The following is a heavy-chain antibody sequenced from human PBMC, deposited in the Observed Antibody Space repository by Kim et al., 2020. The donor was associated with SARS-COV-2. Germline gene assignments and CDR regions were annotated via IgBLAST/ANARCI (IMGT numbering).Heavy chain of an antibody. J-gene: IGHJ4*02. CDR3: ARLYGDYIYYFDF. D-gene: IGHD4-17*01. V-gene: IGHV2-5*02. Sequence: YGPTLVNPTQTLRLTCTFSGFSLSSSGVGVGWIRQTPGKALEWLALLYWDADTRYSPSLENRVTITKDTSQNQVILTLTNMDPVDSGTYYCARLYGDYIYYFDFWGQGTLITVS. CDR2: LYWDADT. CDR1: GFSLSSSGVG.